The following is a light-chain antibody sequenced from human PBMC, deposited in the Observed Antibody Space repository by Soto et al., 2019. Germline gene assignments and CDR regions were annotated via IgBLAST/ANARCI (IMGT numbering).Light chain of an antibody. Sequence: EIVLTQSPATLSLSPGERGTISCRASQSVSNYLAWFQQKPGQAPRLLIYDASNRATGIPARFSGSGSGTDFSLTISSLEPQDFAVYYCQQRSSWPLLTFGGGTKVEI. CDR1: QSVSNY. CDR2: DAS. V-gene: IGKV3-11*01. J-gene: IGKJ4*01. CDR3: QQRSSWPLLT.